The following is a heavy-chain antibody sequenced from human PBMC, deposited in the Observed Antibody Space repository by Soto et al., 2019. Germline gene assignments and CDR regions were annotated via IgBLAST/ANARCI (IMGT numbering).Heavy chain of an antibody. CDR2: INTGDGKT. J-gene: IGHJ6*02. CDR3: ARGRFPADSRYHYGTDV. V-gene: IGHV1-3*04. D-gene: IGHD4-4*01. Sequence: ASVKVSCKSSGYTFTSYAIHWVRQAPGQRLEWMGWINTGDGKTKYSQRFQGRVTITRDTSASTAYMELSSLISEDTAVYYCARGRFPADSRYHYGTDVWSQGTTVTVSS. CDR1: GYTFTSYA.